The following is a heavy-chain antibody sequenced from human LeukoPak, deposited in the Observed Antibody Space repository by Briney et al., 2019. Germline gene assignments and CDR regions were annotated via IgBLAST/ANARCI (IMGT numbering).Heavy chain of an antibody. D-gene: IGHD3-3*01. V-gene: IGHV1-46*01. CDR1: GYTFTSYY. Sequence: ASVKVSCKASGYTFTSYYMHWVRQAPGQGLEWMGIINPSGGSTSYAQKFQGRVTMTRDTSTSTAYMELRSLRSDDTAVYYCARDPTVYFWSGFNAFDIWGQGTMVTVSS. CDR3: ARDPTVYFWSGFNAFDI. J-gene: IGHJ3*02. CDR2: INPSGGST.